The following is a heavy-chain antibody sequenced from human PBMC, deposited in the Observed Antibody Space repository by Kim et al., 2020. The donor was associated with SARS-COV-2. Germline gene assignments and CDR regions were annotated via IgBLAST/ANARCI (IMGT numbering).Heavy chain of an antibody. Sequence: GGSLRLSCAASGFTFDDYAMHWVRQAPGKGLEWVSGISWNSGSIGYADSVKGRFTISRDNAKNSLYLQMNSLRAEDTALYYCAKDHNPFYGDQHLDYWGQGTLVTVSS. D-gene: IGHD4-17*01. CDR3: AKDHNPFYGDQHLDY. J-gene: IGHJ4*02. V-gene: IGHV3-9*01. CDR2: ISWNSGSI. CDR1: GFTFDDYA.